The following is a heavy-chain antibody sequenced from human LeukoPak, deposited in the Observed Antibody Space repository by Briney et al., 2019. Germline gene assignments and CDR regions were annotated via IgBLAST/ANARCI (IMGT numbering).Heavy chain of an antibody. CDR3: ARVSGDFLPRY. V-gene: IGHV4-34*01. J-gene: IGHJ4*02. CDR1: GGSFSGYY. Sequence: SETLSLTCAVYGGSFSGYYWSWIRQPPGKGLEWIGEINHSGSTNYNPSLKSRVTISVDTSKNQFSLKLSSVTAADTAVYYCARVSGDFLPRYWGQGTLVTVSS. CDR2: INHSGST. D-gene: IGHD4-17*01.